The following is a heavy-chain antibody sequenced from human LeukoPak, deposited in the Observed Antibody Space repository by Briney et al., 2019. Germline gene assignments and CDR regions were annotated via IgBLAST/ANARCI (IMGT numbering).Heavy chain of an antibody. CDR1: GGSISSNY. V-gene: IGHV4-59*08. CDR2: IFHSGST. D-gene: IGHD3-9*01. CDR3: ARTIQASRAFDI. Sequence: SETLSLTCTVSGGSISSNYWSWIRQPPGKGLEHIGYIFHSGSTNSNPSLKSRVTVSVDTSKKQFSLRLSSVTAADTAVYYCARTIQASRAFDIWGQGTMVTVSS. J-gene: IGHJ3*02.